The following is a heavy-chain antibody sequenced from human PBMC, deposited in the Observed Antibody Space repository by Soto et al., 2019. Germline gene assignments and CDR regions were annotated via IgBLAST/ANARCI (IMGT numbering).Heavy chain of an antibody. V-gene: IGHV5-51*01. Sequence: PGESLKISCKASGYSFSDYWIGWVRQGPGKGLECMGIIYPSDSHTRYSPSFEGQVTISADKSINTAFLQWSSLDASDTGIYYCARRLIAAGTRDAFEIWGQGAMVTVSS. CDR3: ARRLIAAGTRDAFEI. D-gene: IGHD6-13*01. CDR2: IYPSDSHT. J-gene: IGHJ3*02. CDR1: GYSFSDYW.